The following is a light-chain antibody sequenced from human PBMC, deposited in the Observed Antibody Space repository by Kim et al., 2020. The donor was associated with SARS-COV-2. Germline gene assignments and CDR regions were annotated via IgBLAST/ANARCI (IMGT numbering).Light chain of an antibody. J-gene: IGKJ1*01. CDR3: QQSNTTPRT. V-gene: IGKV1-39*01. Sequence: DIQMTQSPSSLSASIGDRVTITCRASLSISTYLNWYQQKPGKVPNLLIYGASNLQSGIPSRFSGSGSGTDFTLTISSLQPENFTTYYCQQSNTTPRTFGKGTKVDIK. CDR1: LSISTY. CDR2: GAS.